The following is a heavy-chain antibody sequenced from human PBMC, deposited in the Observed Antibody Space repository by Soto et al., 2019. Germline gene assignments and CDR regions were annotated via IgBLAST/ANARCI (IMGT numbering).Heavy chain of an antibody. CDR1: GFTFSSNG. Sequence: QVQLVESGGGVAQPGRSLRLSCAASGFTFSSNGMHWVRQAPGKGLEWVAVVWYDGTNEYYADSVKGRFTISRDNSKNTRYLQMNSLRAEDTAVYYCARDVGLGSFWSHFDYWGQGTLVTVSS. J-gene: IGHJ4*02. CDR2: VWYDGTNE. CDR3: ARDVGLGSFWSHFDY. V-gene: IGHV3-33*01. D-gene: IGHD6-13*01.